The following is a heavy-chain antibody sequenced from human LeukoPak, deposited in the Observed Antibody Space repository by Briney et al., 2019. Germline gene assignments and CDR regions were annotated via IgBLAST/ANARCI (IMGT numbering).Heavy chain of an antibody. CDR2: ISWNSGSI. V-gene: IGHV3-9*01. CDR3: AKGAGDYVWRSLFYP. CDR1: GFTFDDYA. J-gene: IGHJ5*02. Sequence: GGSLRLSCAASGFTFDDYAIHWVRQAPGKGLEWVSGISWNSGSIGYADSVKGRFTISRDNAKNSLYLQMNSLGAEDTALYYCAKGAGDYVWRSLFYPWGQGTLVTVSS. D-gene: IGHD3-16*01.